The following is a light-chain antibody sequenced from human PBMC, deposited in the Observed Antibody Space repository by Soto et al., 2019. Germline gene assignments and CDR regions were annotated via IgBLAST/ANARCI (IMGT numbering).Light chain of an antibody. Sequence: IQVTQSPSSLSASVGDRITITCLASQGMSTYLAWYQQKPGKAPTLLIYAAYTLQSGVPSRFSGGGSGTDFTLTISSLQPEDFATYYCHQLNRYPTFGGGTKVEIK. CDR1: QGMSTY. CDR2: AAY. CDR3: HQLNRYPT. J-gene: IGKJ4*01. V-gene: IGKV1-9*01.